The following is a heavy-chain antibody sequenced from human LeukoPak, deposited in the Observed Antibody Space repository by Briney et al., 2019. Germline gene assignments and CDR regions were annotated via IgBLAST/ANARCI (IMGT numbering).Heavy chain of an antibody. Sequence: ASVKVSCKASGYTFTGYYIHWVRQAPGQGFEWMGWINPNSGGTNYAQKFQGRVTMTRDTSISTAYMELSRLRSDDTAVYYCARSFGVVIIPLDYWGQGTLVTVSS. V-gene: IGHV1-2*02. J-gene: IGHJ4*02. CDR3: ARSFGVVIIPLDY. CDR1: GYTFTGYY. D-gene: IGHD3-3*01. CDR2: INPNSGGT.